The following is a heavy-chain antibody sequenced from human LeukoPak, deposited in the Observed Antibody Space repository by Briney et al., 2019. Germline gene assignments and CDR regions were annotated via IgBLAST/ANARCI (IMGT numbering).Heavy chain of an antibody. D-gene: IGHD6-6*01. Sequence: GASVKVSCKASGYTFTGYYMHWVRQAPGQGLEWMGWINPNSGGTNYAQKFQGRVTMTRDTSISTAYMELSRLRSDDTAVYYCVRYSSSSDFSFDYWGQGTLVTVSS. CDR3: VRYSSSSDFSFDY. CDR2: INPNSGGT. V-gene: IGHV1-2*02. J-gene: IGHJ4*02. CDR1: GYTFTGYY.